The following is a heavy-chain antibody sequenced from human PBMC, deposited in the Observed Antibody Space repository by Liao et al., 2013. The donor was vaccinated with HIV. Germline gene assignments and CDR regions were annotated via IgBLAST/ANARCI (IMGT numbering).Heavy chain of an antibody. CDR1: GGSFSGYY. CDR2: ISQSGTT. J-gene: IGHJ3*01. Sequence: QVHLQQWGTGLLKPSETLSLTCAVYGGSFSGYYWNWIRQTPGNGAWSGLGRISQSGTTNYNPSLWGRVTVSLDTSKNQFSLELTSMSAADTAIYYCTRGRQLGYCSGGSCEIFRRDASDVWGQGTMVAVSS. V-gene: IGHV4-34*01. D-gene: IGHD2-15*01. CDR3: TRGRQLGYCSGGSCEIFRRDASDV.